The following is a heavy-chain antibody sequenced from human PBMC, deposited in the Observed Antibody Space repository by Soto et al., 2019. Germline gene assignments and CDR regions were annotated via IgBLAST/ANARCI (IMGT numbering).Heavy chain of an antibody. CDR3: ARDILGGSYDFSH. V-gene: IGHV3-66*01. Sequence: GGSLRLSCAASGFIANLIFMTWVRQAPGKGLEWLSTISSDDNTYYADSVKGRFTISRDSPKNTLYLHMNSLRAEDTAVYHCARDILGGSYDFSHGGQGALVTVSS. D-gene: IGHD3-3*01. CDR2: ISSDDNT. J-gene: IGHJ1*01. CDR1: GFIANLIF.